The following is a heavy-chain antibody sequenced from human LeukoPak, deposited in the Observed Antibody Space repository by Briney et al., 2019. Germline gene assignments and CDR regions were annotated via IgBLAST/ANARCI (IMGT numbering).Heavy chain of an antibody. CDR1: GYTFTSYG. V-gene: IGHV1-18*01. CDR3: ARGGYYDFWSGPDPGGFITGYYGMDV. Sequence: ASVKVSCKASGYTFTSYGISWVRQAPGQGLEWMGWISAYNGNTNYAQKLQGRVTMTTDTSTSTAYMELRSLGSDDTAVYYCARGGYYDFWSGPDPGGFITGYYGMDVWGQGTTVTVSS. J-gene: IGHJ6*02. D-gene: IGHD3-3*01. CDR2: ISAYNGNT.